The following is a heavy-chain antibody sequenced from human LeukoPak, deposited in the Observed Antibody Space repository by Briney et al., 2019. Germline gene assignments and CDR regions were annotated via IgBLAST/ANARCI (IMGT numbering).Heavy chain of an antibody. CDR1: GFTFRNFW. V-gene: IGHV3-7*04. CDR2: IHPEGNEK. Sequence: GGTLRLSCAASGFTFRNFWMSWVRQAPGRGLEWVANIHPEGNEKYHVESVKGRFTISRDNAKSSLFLQMNGLRAEDTAVYYCARGDAFSGDHWGQGTLVTVSS. J-gene: IGHJ4*02. CDR3: ARGDAFSGDH.